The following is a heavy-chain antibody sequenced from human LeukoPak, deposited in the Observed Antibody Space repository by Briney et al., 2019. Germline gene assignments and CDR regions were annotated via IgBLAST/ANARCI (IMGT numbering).Heavy chain of an antibody. Sequence: PGGSLRLSCAASGFTFSSYAMSWVRQAPGKGLEWVSAISGSGGSTYYADSVKGRFTISRDNSKNTLYLQINSLRAEDTAVYYCAKPISSGWYSFDYWGQGTLVTVSS. CDR1: GFTFSSYA. D-gene: IGHD6-19*01. V-gene: IGHV3-23*01. CDR2: ISGSGGST. CDR3: AKPISSGWYSFDY. J-gene: IGHJ4*02.